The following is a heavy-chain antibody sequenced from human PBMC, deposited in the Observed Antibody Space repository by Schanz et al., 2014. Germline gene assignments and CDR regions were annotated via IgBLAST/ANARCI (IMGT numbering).Heavy chain of an antibody. CDR1: GFRVITNY. CDR2: IEFSGGTT. J-gene: IGHJ3*01. Sequence: EQLVESGGGLVQPGGSLRLSCAASGFRVITNYMTWVRQAPGKGLEWVSGIEFSGGTTYYADSVKGRFTISRDNSKNILTMQMSSLRAEDTALYYCTKGLLPVRALADVFDVWGQGTMVTVSP. CDR3: TKGLLPVRALADVFDV. D-gene: IGHD2-21*01. V-gene: IGHV3-23*04.